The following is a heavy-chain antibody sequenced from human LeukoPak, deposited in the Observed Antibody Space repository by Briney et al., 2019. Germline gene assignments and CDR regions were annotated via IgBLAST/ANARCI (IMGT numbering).Heavy chain of an antibody. Sequence: PSETLSLTCAVYGGSLSGYYWSWIRQPPGKGLEWIGEINHSGSTNYNPSLKSRVTISVDTSKNQFSLKLSSVTAADTAVYYCARGLVVARHDAFDIWGQGTMVTVSS. D-gene: IGHD2-21*01. CDR3: ARGLVVARHDAFDI. V-gene: IGHV4-34*01. CDR2: INHSGST. J-gene: IGHJ3*02. CDR1: GGSLSGYY.